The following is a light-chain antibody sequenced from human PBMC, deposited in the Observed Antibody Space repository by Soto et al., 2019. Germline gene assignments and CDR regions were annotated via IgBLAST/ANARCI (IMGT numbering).Light chain of an antibody. CDR1: SSDVGSYNL. J-gene: IGLJ2*01. Sequence: QSVLTQPASVSGSPGQSITISCTGTSSDVGSYNLVSWYQQHPGKAPQLMIFEVTKRPSGVSNRFSGSKSGNTASLTISGLQAEDEADYYCCSYAGSTTFVVFGGGTKLTVL. V-gene: IGLV2-23*02. CDR2: EVT. CDR3: CSYAGSTTFVV.